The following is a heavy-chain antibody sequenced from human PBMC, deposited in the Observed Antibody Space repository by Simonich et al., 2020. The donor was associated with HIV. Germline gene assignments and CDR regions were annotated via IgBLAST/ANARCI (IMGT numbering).Heavy chain of an antibody. CDR1: GGSISSDY. V-gene: IGHV4-59*12. Sequence: QVQLQESGPGLVKPSETLSLRCTVSGGSISSDYWSWIRQPPGKGLEWIGYIYYSGSTNYHPSLKSRVTISVDTSKNQVSLKLSSVTAADTAIYYCARGRPPGFSNGWYHFDFWGQGTLVTVSP. D-gene: IGHD6-19*01. CDR2: IYYSGST. CDR3: ARGRPPGFSNGWYHFDF. J-gene: IGHJ4*02.